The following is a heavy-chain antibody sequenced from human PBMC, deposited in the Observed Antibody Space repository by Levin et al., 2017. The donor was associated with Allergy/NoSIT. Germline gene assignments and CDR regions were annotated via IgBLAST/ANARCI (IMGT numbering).Heavy chain of an antibody. V-gene: IGHV3-23*01. J-gene: IGHJ4*02. D-gene: IGHD3-22*01. CDR1: GFTFSSYA. CDR2: ISGSGGST. CDR3: AKDTGPNYYDSSGYPEGADY. Sequence: GGSLRLSCAASGFTFSSYAMSWVRQAPGKGLEWVSAISGSGGSTYYADSVKGRFTISRDNSKNTLYLQMNSLRAEDTAVYYCAKDTGPNYYDSSGYPEGADYWGQGTLVTVSS.